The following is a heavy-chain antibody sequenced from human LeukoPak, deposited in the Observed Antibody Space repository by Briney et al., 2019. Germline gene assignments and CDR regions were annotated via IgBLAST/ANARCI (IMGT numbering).Heavy chain of an antibody. D-gene: IGHD5-24*01. CDR3: ARGRKGARRDGYNGFDY. V-gene: IGHV4-61*01. J-gene: IGHJ4*02. CDR2: IYYSGST. CDR1: GGSISSSSYY. Sequence: SETLSLTCTVSGGSISSSSYYWSWIRQPPGKGLEWIGYIYYSGSTNYNPSLKSRVTISVDTSKNQFSLKLSSVTAADTAVYYCARGRKGARRDGYNGFDYWGQGTLVTVSS.